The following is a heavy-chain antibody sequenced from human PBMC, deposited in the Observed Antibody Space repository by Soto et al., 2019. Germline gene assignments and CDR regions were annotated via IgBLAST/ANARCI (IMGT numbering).Heavy chain of an antibody. Sequence: QVQLVQSGAEVKKPGSSVKVSCKASGGTFSSYTISWVRQAPGQGLEWMGRIIPILGIANYAQKFQGRVTITADKSTSTAYMDLSSLRSEDTAVYYCASFPSREYYFDYWGQGTLVTVSS. CDR1: GGTFSSYT. V-gene: IGHV1-69*02. CDR3: ASFPSREYYFDY. J-gene: IGHJ4*02. CDR2: IIPILGIA.